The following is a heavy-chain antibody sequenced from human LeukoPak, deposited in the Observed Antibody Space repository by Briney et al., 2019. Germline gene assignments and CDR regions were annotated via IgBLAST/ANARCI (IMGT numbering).Heavy chain of an antibody. CDR2: IKNKADGETT. CDR3: ATIVLSLFDH. D-gene: IGHD4/OR15-4a*01. V-gene: IGHV3-15*05. CDR1: GFTFNKAR. J-gene: IGHJ4*02. Sequence: GGSLRLSCATSGFTFNKARMGWVRQAPGKGLEFVGRIKNKADGETTDYAAPVKGRFTLSRDDSKNTVYLQMNDLKTEDTAVYYCATIVLSLFDHWAQGTLVTVSS.